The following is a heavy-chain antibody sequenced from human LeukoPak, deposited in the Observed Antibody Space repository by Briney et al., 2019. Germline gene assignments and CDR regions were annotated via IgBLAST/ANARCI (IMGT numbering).Heavy chain of an antibody. D-gene: IGHD3-16*01. Sequence: QPGGSLRLSCAASGFTFSSYAMSWVRQAPGKGLEWVSAISGSGGSTYYANSVKGRFAISRDNSENTLYLQMNSLRAEDTAVYYCAKGLASYYYYGMDVWGQGTLVTVSS. V-gene: IGHV3-23*01. J-gene: IGHJ6*02. CDR1: GFTFSSYA. CDR2: ISGSGGST. CDR3: AKGLASYYYYGMDV.